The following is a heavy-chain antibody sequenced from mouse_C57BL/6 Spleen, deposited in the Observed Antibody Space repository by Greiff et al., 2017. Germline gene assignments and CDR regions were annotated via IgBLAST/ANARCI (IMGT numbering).Heavy chain of an antibody. CDR2: INYDGSST. Sequence: EVQRVESEGGLVQPGSSMKLSCTASGFTFSDYYMAWVRQVPEKGLEWVANINYDGSSTYYLDSLKSRFIISRDNAKNILYLQMSSLKSEDTATYYCEREGKGYYFDYWGQGTTLTVSS. CDR1: GFTFSDYY. CDR3: EREGKGYYFDY. V-gene: IGHV5-16*01. J-gene: IGHJ2*01.